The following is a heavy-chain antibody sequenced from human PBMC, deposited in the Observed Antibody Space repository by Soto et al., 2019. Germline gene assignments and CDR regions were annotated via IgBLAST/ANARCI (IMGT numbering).Heavy chain of an antibody. J-gene: IGHJ5*02. CDR3: ARVSQDNSGANEGFDP. CDR2: IYYSGST. V-gene: IGHV4-59*01. CDR1: GGSISSYY. D-gene: IGHD6-19*01. Sequence: PSETLPLTCTVSGGSISSYYWSWIRQPPGKGLEWIGYIYYSGSTNYNPSLKSRVTISVDTSKNQFSLKLSSVTAADTAVYYCARVSQDNSGANEGFDPWGQGPPVTVSS.